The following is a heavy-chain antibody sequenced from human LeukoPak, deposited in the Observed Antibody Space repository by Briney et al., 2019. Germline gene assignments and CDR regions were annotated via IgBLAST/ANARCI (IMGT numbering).Heavy chain of an antibody. J-gene: IGHJ4*02. CDR2: IYSDGNKK. CDR1: GFTFSSYD. V-gene: IGHV3-33*01. CDR3: ARDAEDGAKCYFDQ. Sequence: GGSLRLSCVASGFTFSSYDMHWVRQAPGKGLEWVGVIYSDGNKKYYADSVKGRLTISRDNSKKMVYLEMNSLRGEDTAVYYCARDAEDGAKCYFDQWGQGTLVTVSS. D-gene: IGHD4/OR15-4a*01.